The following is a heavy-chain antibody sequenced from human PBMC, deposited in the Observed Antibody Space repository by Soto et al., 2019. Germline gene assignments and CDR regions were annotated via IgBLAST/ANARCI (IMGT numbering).Heavy chain of an antibody. Sequence: QVQLVESGGGVVQPGRSLRLSCAASGFTFSSYGMHWVRLAPGKGLEWVAVISYDGSNKYYADSVKGRFTISRDNSKNTLYLQMNSLRAEDTAVYYCASISVPWGQGTLVTVSS. J-gene: IGHJ5*02. CDR2: ISYDGSNK. V-gene: IGHV3-30*03. CDR1: GFTFSSYG. D-gene: IGHD2-21*01. CDR3: ASISVP.